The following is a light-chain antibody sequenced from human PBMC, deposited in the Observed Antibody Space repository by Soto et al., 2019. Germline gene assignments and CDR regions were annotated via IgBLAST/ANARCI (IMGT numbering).Light chain of an antibody. CDR1: ENVGTN. J-gene: IGKJ4*01. V-gene: IGKV3D-15*01. CDR3: QQYNNCPLS. Sequence: IEMTQSPATLSVSPGEGVTLSCRASENVGTNLAWYQQKPGQAPRLLIYGSSTMATGIPATFSGSGSGTDFTLTISSLQSEESATYYCQQYNNCPLSFGGGTKVEIK. CDR2: GSS.